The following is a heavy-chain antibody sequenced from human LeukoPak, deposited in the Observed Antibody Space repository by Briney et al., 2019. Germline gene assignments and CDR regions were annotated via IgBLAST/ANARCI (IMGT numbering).Heavy chain of an antibody. Sequence: SETLSLTCTVSGDSINSLDLWSRVRQPPGKGLEWIGEMYLSGTTHSNPSVKSRVTISIDKSKNQFFLNLSSVTAADTAVYYCAGLVGRYSSGLYYYYFDYWGQGTLVTVSS. CDR1: GDSINSLDL. CDR3: AGLVGRYSSGLYYYYFDY. D-gene: IGHD3-22*01. J-gene: IGHJ4*02. V-gene: IGHV4-4*02. CDR2: MYLSGTT.